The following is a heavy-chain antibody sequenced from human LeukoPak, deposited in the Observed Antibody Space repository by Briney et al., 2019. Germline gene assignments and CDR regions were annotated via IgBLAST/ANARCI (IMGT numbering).Heavy chain of an antibody. J-gene: IGHJ4*02. V-gene: IGHV1-3*01. CDR1: GYTFTSYA. CDR2: INAGNGNT. Sequence: ASVKVSCKASGYTFTSYAMDWVRQAPGQRLEWMGWINAGNGNTKYSQKFQGRVTITRDTSASTAYMELSSLRSEDTAVYYCARESYYYGSGSYPYYYDYWGQGTLVTVSS. D-gene: IGHD3-10*01. CDR3: ARESYYYGSGSYPYYYDY.